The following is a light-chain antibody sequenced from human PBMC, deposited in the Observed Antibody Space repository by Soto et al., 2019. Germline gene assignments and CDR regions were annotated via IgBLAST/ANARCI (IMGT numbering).Light chain of an antibody. V-gene: IGLV4-69*01. J-gene: IGLJ2*01. CDR3: QTWGTGIRVV. Sequence: QLVLTQSPSASASLGASVKLTCTLSSDYSTYAVAWHQQQPEQGPRYLMRLNSDGIHSKGDGIPDRFSGSSSGAERYLTISSLQSEEEADYYCQTWGTGIRVVFGGGTKVTVL. CDR2: LNSDGIH. CDR1: SDYSTYA.